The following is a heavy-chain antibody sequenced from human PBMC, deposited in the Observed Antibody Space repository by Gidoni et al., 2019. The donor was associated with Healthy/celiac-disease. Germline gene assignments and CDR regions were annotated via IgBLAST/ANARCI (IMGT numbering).Heavy chain of an antibody. CDR2: ISYDGSNK. CDR1: YGSYG. V-gene: IGHV3-30*18. J-gene: IGHJ4*02. CDR3: AKDYCGGDCYPEGY. D-gene: IGHD2-21*02. Sequence: YGSYGMHWVRQAPGKGLEWVAVISYDGSNKYYADSVKGRFTISRDNSKNTLYLQMNSLRAEDTAVYYCAKDYCGGDCYPEGYWGQGTLVTVSS.